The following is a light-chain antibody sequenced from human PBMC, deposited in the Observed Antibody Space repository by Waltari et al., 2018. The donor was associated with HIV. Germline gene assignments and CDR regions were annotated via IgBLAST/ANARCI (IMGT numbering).Light chain of an antibody. CDR1: SSDVGGYNY. CDR3: SSYTSSSTLV. CDR2: DVS. J-gene: IGLJ1*01. Sequence: QSALTQPASVSGSPGQSITISCTGTSSDVGGYNYDSWYHQHPGKAPKLMIYDVSKRPSGVSNRFSGSKSGNTASLTISGLQAEDEADYYCSSYTSSSTLVFGNGTKVTVL. V-gene: IGLV2-14*01.